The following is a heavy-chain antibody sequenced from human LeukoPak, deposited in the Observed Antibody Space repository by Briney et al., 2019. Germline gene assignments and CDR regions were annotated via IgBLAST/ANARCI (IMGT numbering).Heavy chain of an antibody. J-gene: IGHJ3*02. D-gene: IGHD6-13*01. CDR1: GYTFTSYY. Sequence: ASVKVSCKASGYTFTSYYMHWVRQAPGQGLEWMGWINPNSGGTNYAQKFQGRVTMTRDTSISTAYMELSRLRSDDTAVYYCARWYGQGDAFDIWGQGTMVTVSS. CDR3: ARWYGQGDAFDI. CDR2: INPNSGGT. V-gene: IGHV1-2*02.